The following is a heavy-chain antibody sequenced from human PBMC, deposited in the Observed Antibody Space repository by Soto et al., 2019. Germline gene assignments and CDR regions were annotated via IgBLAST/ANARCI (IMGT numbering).Heavy chain of an antibody. V-gene: IGHV3-33*01. J-gene: IGHJ4*02. Sequence: GGSLRLSCAASGFTFSSYGMHWVRQAPGKGLEWVAVIWYDGSNKYYADSVKGRFTISRDNSKNTLYLQMNSLRAEDTALYYGARGRDSGSSHFDYWGQGTLVTVSS. D-gene: IGHD1-26*01. CDR2: IWYDGSNK. CDR3: ARGRDSGSSHFDY. CDR1: GFTFSSYG.